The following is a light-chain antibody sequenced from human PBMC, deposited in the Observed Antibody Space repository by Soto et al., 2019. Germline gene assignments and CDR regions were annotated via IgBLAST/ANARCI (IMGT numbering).Light chain of an antibody. V-gene: IGKV1-9*01. J-gene: IGKJ4*01. CDR3: QQLNSYPLT. Sequence: IQLTQSPSSLSASVGDRVTIACRASQGIRSYLAWYQQKPGGAPKLLIYVASTLQSGVPSRFSGSGSGTDFTLTISSLQPEDFATYYCQQLNSYPLTFGQGTKVDIK. CDR1: QGIRSY. CDR2: VAS.